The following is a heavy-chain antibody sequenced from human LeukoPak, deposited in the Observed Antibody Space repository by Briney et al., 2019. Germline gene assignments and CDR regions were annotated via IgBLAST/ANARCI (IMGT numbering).Heavy chain of an antibody. CDR1: GFTFSNYW. CDR3: ARDRVVVAANSGVNYYYYYGMDV. J-gene: IGHJ6*02. V-gene: IGHV3-30*03. D-gene: IGHD2-15*01. Sequence: PGGSLRLSCAASGFTFSNYWMNWVRQAPGKGLEWVAVISYDGSNKYYADSVKGRFTISRDNSKNTLYLQMNSLRAEDTAVYYCARDRVVVAANSGVNYYYYYGMDVWGQGTTVTVSS. CDR2: ISYDGSNK.